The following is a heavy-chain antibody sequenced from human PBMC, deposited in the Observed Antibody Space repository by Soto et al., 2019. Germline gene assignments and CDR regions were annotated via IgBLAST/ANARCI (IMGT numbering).Heavy chain of an antibody. D-gene: IGHD3-16*01. CDR1: GFTFSGSA. CDR2: IRSKANSYAA. Sequence: GGSLRLSCAASGFTFSGSAMHWVRQASGKGLEWVGRIRSKANSYAAAYAASVKGRFTISRDDSKNTAYLQMNSLKTEDTAVYYCTTWGEYTAGMDVWGQGTTVTVS. V-gene: IGHV3-73*01. CDR3: TTWGEYTAGMDV. J-gene: IGHJ6*02.